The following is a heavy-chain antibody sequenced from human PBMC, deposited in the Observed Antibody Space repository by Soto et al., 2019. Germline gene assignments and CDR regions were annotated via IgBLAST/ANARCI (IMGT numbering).Heavy chain of an antibody. J-gene: IGHJ4*02. D-gene: IGHD4-4*01. CDR2: ISAYNGNT. CDR3: ADHHDCSNCLYNFDN. Sequence: ASVKVSCKASGYTFTSHGISWVRQAPGQGLEWMGWISAYNGNTNYAQKLQGRVTMTTDTSTSTAYMELRSLRSDDTAVHYCADHHDCSNCLYNFDNWGQGTLVTVSS. CDR1: GYTFTSHG. V-gene: IGHV1-18*01.